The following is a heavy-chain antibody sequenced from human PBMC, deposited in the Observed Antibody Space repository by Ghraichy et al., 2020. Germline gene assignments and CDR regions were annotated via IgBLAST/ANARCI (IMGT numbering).Heavy chain of an antibody. J-gene: IGHJ2*01. V-gene: IGHV4-59*08. CDR2: IYYSGST. CDR1: GGSISSYY. CDR3: ARHWVEMATINWYFDI. Sequence: SETLSLTCTVSGGSISSYYWSWIRQPPGKGLEWIGYIYYSGSTNYNPSLKSRVTISVDTSKNQFSLKLSSVTAADTAVYYCARHWVEMATINWYFDIWGRGTLVTVSS. D-gene: IGHD5-24*01.